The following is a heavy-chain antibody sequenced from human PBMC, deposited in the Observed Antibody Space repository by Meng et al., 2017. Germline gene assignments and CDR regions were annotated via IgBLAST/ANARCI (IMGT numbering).Heavy chain of an antibody. CDR3: SGHVDY. V-gene: IGHV3-15*01. J-gene: IGHJ4*01. Sequence: GGLLNALASLRLSCSAPGFTFSNALMPWVRQAPGKGLEWIGRMKSNVDGGTVDYAAAVKGRFFISRDDSENTFYLQMNSLKTEDTAVYYCSGHVDYWGHGTLVTVSS. CDR1: GFTFSNAL. CDR2: MKSNVDGGTV.